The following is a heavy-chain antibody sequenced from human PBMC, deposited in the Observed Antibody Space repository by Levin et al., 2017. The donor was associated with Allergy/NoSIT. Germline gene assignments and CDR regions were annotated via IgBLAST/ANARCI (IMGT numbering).Heavy chain of an antibody. CDR1: GYTFTGYY. J-gene: IGHJ5*02. D-gene: IGHD6-13*01. Sequence: PGESLKISCKASGYTFTGYYMHWVRQAPGQGLEWMGWINPNSGGTNYAQKFQGRVTMTRDTSISTAYMELSRLRSDDTAVYYCARTAGTWFDPWGQGTLVTVSS. CDR3: ARTAGTWFDP. CDR2: INPNSGGT. V-gene: IGHV1-2*02.